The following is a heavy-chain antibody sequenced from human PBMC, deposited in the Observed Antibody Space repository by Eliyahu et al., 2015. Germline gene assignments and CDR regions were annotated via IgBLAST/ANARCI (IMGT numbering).Heavy chain of an antibody. CDR1: GFTVSSNY. CDR3: ARAYCGGDCSEAA. J-gene: IGHJ5*02. Sequence: EVQLVESGGGLVQPGGSLRLSCAAXGFTVSSNYMXWVRQAPGKGLEWVSVIYSGGSTYYADSVKGRFTISRDNSKNTLYLQMNSLRAEDTAVYYCARAYCGGDCSEAAWGQGTLVTVSS. D-gene: IGHD2-21*01. CDR2: IYSGGST. V-gene: IGHV3-66*02.